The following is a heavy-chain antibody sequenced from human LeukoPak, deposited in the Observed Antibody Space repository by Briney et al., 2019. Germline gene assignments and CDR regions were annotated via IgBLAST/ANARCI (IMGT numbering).Heavy chain of an antibody. D-gene: IGHD3-10*01. J-gene: IGHJ5*02. CDR2: FRGYNGNT. Sequence: ASVKVSCKASDPICSNYGIIWWRRAPRQGVGGLGWFRGYNGNTNYAQNLQGSVTMTTDTSTSTAYGELRSLRSADTAVYYCARTPSYYYGSGNSLFDPWGQGTLVTVSS. V-gene: IGHV1-18*01. CDR1: DPICSNYG. CDR3: ARTPSYYYGSGNSLFDP.